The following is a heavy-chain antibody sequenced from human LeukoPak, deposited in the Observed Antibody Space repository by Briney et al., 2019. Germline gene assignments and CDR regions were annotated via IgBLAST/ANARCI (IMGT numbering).Heavy chain of an antibody. CDR1: GGSITSNNW. D-gene: IGHD3-10*01. CDR3: ARRELLSTPDAFDI. V-gene: IGHV4-4*02. J-gene: IGHJ3*02. CDR2: IYHTGST. Sequence: SETLSLTCAVSGGSITSNNWWTWVRQPPGKGLEWIGEIYHTGSTNYNPSLMSRVTISVDTSKNQFSLKVSSVTAADTAVYYCARRELLSTPDAFDIWGQGTMVTVSS.